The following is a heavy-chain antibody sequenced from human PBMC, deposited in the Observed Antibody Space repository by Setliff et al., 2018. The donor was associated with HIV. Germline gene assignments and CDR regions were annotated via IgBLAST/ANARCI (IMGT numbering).Heavy chain of an antibody. CDR2: IYHSGST. Sequence: SETLSLTCTVSGYSISSGYYWGWIRQPPGKGLEWIGSIYHSGSTYYNPSLKSRVTISVDTSKNQFSLKLSSVTAADTAVYYCARAVGDVLDAFDIWGQGTMVTVSS. J-gene: IGHJ3*02. CDR3: ARAVGDVLDAFDI. CDR1: GYSISSGYY. D-gene: IGHD3-10*01. V-gene: IGHV4-38-2*02.